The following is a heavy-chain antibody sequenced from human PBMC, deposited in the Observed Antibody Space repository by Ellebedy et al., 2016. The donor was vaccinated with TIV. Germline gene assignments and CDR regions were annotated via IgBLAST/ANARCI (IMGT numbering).Heavy chain of an antibody. J-gene: IGHJ4*02. CDR2: ISGRSGDT. CDR1: GFTFSDHA. D-gene: IGHD2/OR15-2a*01. CDR3: ARSRTATFSTFFDY. Sequence: GESLKISCAASGFTFSDHAMSWVRQAPGEGLEWVSGISGRSGDTYYAASVRGRFTISRDNSKNALSLQMDSLGAEDTALYYCARSRTATFSTFFDYWGRGTLVTVSS. V-gene: IGHV3-23*01.